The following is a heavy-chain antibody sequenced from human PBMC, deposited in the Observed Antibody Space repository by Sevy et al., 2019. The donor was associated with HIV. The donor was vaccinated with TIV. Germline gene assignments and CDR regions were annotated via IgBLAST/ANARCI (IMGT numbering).Heavy chain of an antibody. J-gene: IGHJ4*02. Sequence: GGSRRLSCAASGFTFSSYWMHWVRQAPGKGLVWVSRINSDGSSTSYADSVKGRFTISRDNAKNTLYLQMNSLRAEDTAVYYCARVRGVGYCSGGSCYTKPDYFDYWGQGTLVTVSS. CDR3: ARVRGVGYCSGGSCYTKPDYFDY. D-gene: IGHD2-15*01. CDR1: GFTFSSYW. CDR2: INSDGSST. V-gene: IGHV3-74*01.